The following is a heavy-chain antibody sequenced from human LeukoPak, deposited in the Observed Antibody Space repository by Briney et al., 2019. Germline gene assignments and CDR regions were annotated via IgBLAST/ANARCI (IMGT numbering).Heavy chain of an antibody. V-gene: IGHV3-23*01. CDR2: ISVSGGST. Sequence: GGSLRLCFAASGFTFSSYEMSWVRQAPGKGLEWVSGISVSGGSTYYADSVKGRFTISRDNSKNTLYLQMNSLRAEDTSVYYCAKYRAMIVVVLDNSGHGDLVTVSS. CDR1: GFTFSSYE. J-gene: IGHJ4*01. CDR3: AKYRAMIVVVLDN. D-gene: IGHD3-22*01.